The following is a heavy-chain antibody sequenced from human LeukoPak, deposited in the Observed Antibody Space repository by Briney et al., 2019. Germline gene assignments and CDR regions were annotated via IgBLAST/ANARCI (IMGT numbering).Heavy chain of an antibody. V-gene: IGHV3-30*18. CDR1: GFTFSSYG. CDR3: AKEVSGEGFDY. Sequence: GRSLRLSCAASGFTFSSYGMHWVRQAPGKGLEWVAVISYDGSNKYYADSVKGRFTISRDNSKNTLYLQMNSLRAEDTAVYYCAKEVSGEGFDYWGQGTLVTVSS. D-gene: IGHD5/OR15-5a*01. CDR2: ISYDGSNK. J-gene: IGHJ4*02.